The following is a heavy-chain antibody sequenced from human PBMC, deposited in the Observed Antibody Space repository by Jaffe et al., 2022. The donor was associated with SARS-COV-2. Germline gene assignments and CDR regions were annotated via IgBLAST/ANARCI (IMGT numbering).Heavy chain of an antibody. CDR3: ARQATGSSWPMRTRYWYFDL. D-gene: IGHD6-13*01. Sequence: QVQLQESGPGLVKPSETLSLTCTVSGGSISSYYWSWIRQPPGKGLEWIGYIYYSGSTNYNPSLKSRVTISVDTSKNQFSLKLSSVTAADTAVYYCARQATGSSWPMRTRYWYFDLWGRGTLVTVSS. V-gene: IGHV4-59*08. CDR2: IYYSGST. CDR1: GGSISSYY. J-gene: IGHJ2*01.